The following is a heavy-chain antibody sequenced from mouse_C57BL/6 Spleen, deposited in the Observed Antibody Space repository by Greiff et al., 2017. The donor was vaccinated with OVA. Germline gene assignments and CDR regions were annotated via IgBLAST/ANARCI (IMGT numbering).Heavy chain of an antibody. CDR1: GYTFTSYT. Sequence: QVHVKQSGAELARPGASVKMSCKASGYTFTSYTMHWVKQRPGQGLEWIGYINPSSGYTKYNQKFKDKATLTADKSSSTAYMQLSSLTSEDSAVYYCARVYDYDEEAWFAYWGQGTLVTVSA. CDR2: INPSSGYT. J-gene: IGHJ3*01. D-gene: IGHD2-4*01. CDR3: ARVYDYDEEAWFAY. V-gene: IGHV1-4*01.